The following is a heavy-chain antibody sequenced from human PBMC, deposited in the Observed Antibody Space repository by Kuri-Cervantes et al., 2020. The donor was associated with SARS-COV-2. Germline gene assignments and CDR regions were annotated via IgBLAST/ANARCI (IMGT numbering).Heavy chain of an antibody. CDR2: INTNTGNP. CDR3: ARDKVRWPFDY. D-gene: IGHD4-23*01. V-gene: IGHV7-4-1*02. CDR1: GYTFTGYY. J-gene: IGHJ4*02. Sequence: ASVKVSCKASGYTFTGYYMHWVRQAPGQGLEWMGWINTNTGNPTYAQGFTGRFVFSLDTSVSTAYLQISSLRAEDTAVYYCARDKVRWPFDYWGQGTLVTVSS.